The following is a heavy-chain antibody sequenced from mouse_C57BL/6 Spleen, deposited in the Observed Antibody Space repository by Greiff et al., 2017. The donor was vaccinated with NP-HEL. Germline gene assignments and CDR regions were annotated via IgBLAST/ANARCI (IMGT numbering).Heavy chain of an antibody. Sequence: VQLQQSGPELVKPGASVKIPCKASGYTFTDYNMDWVKQSHGKSLEWIGDINPNNGGTIYNQKFKGKATLTVDKSSSTAYMELRSLTSEDTAVYYCARQSLYYGSSYRYFDYWGQGTTLTVSS. J-gene: IGHJ2*01. CDR2: INPNNGGT. D-gene: IGHD1-1*01. V-gene: IGHV1-18*01. CDR1: GYTFTDYN. CDR3: ARQSLYYGSSYRYFDY.